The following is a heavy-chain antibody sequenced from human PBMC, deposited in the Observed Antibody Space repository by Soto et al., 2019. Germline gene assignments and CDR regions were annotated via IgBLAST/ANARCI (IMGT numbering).Heavy chain of an antibody. CDR3: ARRVPYSSNWYFDY. CDR2: IYYSGST. V-gene: IGHV4-39*01. D-gene: IGHD6-13*01. Sequence: SETLSLTCTVSGGSISSNSYYLCCIRQPPGNGLEWIGSIYYSGSTYYNPSLKSRVTISVDTSKNQFSLKLSSVTAADTAVYHCARRVPYSSNWYFDYWGQGTLVTVSS. J-gene: IGHJ4*02. CDR1: GGSISSNSYY.